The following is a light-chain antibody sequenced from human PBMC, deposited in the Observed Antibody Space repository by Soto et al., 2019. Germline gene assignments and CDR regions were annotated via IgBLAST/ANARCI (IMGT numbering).Light chain of an antibody. CDR2: GNS. V-gene: IGLV1-40*01. CDR3: QSYDSSLSGVV. Sequence: QSVLTQPPSVSGAPGQRVTISCTGSSSKIGAGYDVQWYQQLPRTAPKLLIYGNSNRPSGVPDRFSGSKSGTSASLAITGLQAEDEADYYCQSYDSSLSGVVFGGETKLTVL. CDR1: SSKIGAGYD. J-gene: IGLJ2*01.